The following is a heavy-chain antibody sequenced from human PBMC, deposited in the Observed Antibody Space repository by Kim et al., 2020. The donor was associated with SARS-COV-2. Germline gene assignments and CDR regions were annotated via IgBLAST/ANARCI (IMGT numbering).Heavy chain of an antibody. D-gene: IGHD3-16*01. CDR3: AGPTVWGSYSRGDY. J-gene: IGHJ4*02. Sequence: TPSLESRVTISIDTSENQYSLRLSSVTAADTAVYYCAGPTVWGSYSRGDYWGQGTLVTVSS. V-gene: IGHV4-39*01.